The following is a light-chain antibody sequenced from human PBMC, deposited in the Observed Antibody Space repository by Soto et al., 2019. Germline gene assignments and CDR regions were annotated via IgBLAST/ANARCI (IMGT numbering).Light chain of an antibody. V-gene: IGLV2-14*01. CDR1: SSDVGGYNY. CDR2: DVS. Sequence: QSVLTQPASVSGSPGQSITISCTGTSSDVGGYNYVSWYQQHPGKAPKYMIYDVSNRPSGVSYRFSGSKSGNTASLTISGLQAEDEADYYCSSFTSSNSVVFGGGTKVTVL. CDR3: SSFTSSNSVV. J-gene: IGLJ2*01.